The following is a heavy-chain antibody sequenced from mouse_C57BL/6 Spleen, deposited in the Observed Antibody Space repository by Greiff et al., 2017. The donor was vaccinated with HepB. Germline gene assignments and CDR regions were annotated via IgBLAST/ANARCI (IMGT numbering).Heavy chain of an antibody. V-gene: IGHV1-54*01. CDR3: AREGSSSGRFAY. Sequence: QVQLQQSGAELVRPGTSVKVSCKASGYAFTNYLIEWVKQRPGQGLEWIGVINPGSGGTNYNEKFKGKATLTADKSSSTAYMQLSSLTSEDSAVFFCAREGSSSGRFAYWGQGTLVTVSA. CDR2: INPGSGGT. CDR1: GYAFTNYL. D-gene: IGHD1-1*01. J-gene: IGHJ3*01.